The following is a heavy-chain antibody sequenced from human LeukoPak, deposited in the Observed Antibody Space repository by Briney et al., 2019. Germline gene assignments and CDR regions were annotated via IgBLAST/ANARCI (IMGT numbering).Heavy chain of an antibody. J-gene: IGHJ4*02. D-gene: IGHD6-19*01. CDR1: GGSVTTSY. CDR3: ARVRSSGDNED. Sequence: SETLSLTCTVSGGSVTTSYWSWIRQSAGEGLEWIGRVYISGDTKYNPSLKSRVIMSLDASKNQFSLSLRSVTAADTAVYYCARVRSSGDNEDWGQGTPVTVSS. CDR2: VYISGDT. V-gene: IGHV4-4*07.